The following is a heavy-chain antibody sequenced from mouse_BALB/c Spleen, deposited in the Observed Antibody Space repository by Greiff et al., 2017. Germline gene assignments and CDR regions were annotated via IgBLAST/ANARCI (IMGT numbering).Heavy chain of an antibody. V-gene: IGHV5-17*02. J-gene: IGHJ1*01. CDR2: ISSGSSTI. CDR1: GFTFSSFG. CDR3: ARSNYRYDGYFDV. Sequence: EVMLVESGGGLVQPGGSRKLSCAASGFTFSSFGMHWVRQAPEKGLEWVAYISSGSSTIYYADTVKGRFTISRDNPKNTLFLQMTSLRSEDTAMYYCARSNYRYDGYFDVWGAGTTVTVSS. D-gene: IGHD2-14*01.